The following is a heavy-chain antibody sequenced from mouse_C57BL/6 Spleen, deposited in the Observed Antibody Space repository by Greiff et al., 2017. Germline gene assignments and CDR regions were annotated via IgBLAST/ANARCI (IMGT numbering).Heavy chain of an antibody. Sequence: EVKVEESGEGLVKPGGSLKLSCAASGFTFSSYAMSWVRQTPEKRLEWVAYISSGGDYIYYADTVKGRFTISRDNARNTLYLQMSSLKSEDTAMYYCTRASITTVVATPYYFDYWGQGTTLTVSS. V-gene: IGHV5-9-1*02. CDR1: GFTFSSYA. J-gene: IGHJ2*01. CDR3: TRASITTVVATPYYFDY. D-gene: IGHD1-1*01. CDR2: ISSGGDYI.